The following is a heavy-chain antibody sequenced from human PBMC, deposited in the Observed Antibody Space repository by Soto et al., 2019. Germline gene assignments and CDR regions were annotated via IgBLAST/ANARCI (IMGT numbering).Heavy chain of an antibody. CDR3: ARVGGYDWTARIWFDP. Sequence: GASVKVSCKASGGTFSSYTISWVRQAPGQGLEWMGRIIPILGIANYAQKFQGRVTITADKSTSTAYMELSSLRSEDTAVYYCARVGGYDWTARIWFDPWGQGTLVTVSS. V-gene: IGHV1-69*02. CDR1: GGTFSSYT. J-gene: IGHJ5*02. CDR2: IIPILGIA. D-gene: IGHD5-12*01.